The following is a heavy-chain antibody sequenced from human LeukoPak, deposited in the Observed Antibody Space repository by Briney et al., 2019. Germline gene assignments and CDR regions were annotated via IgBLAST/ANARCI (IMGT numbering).Heavy chain of an antibody. CDR3: ATRADGYIWAYYFDY. Sequence: GGSLKLSCAASGFTFRSYAMHWVRQAPGKGLEWVTFISGDGRNIGYADSVQGRLTISRDNSKNVVYLDMSSLRGEDTALYFCATRADGYIWAYYFDYWGQGTQVTVSS. CDR1: GFTFRSYA. J-gene: IGHJ4*02. V-gene: IGHV3-30*04. CDR2: ISGDGRNI. D-gene: IGHD5-24*01.